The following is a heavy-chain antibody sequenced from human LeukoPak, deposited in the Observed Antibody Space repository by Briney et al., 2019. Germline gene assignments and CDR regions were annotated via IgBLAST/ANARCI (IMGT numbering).Heavy chain of an antibody. J-gene: IGHJ6*03. CDR1: GGSFSGYY. CDR2: IKHSGST. Sequence: SETLSLTCAVYGGSFSGYYWSWIRQPPGKGLEWIGEIKHSGSTNYNPSLKSRVTISVDTSKNQFSLKLSSVTAADTAVYCCARVKTEYCSSTSCYDGRYYYYYMDVWGKGTTVTISS. D-gene: IGHD2-2*01. CDR3: ARVKTEYCSSTSCYDGRYYYYYMDV. V-gene: IGHV4-34*01.